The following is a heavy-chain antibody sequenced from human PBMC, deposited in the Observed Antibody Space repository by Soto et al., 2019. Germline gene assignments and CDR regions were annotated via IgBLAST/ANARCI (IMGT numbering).Heavy chain of an antibody. V-gene: IGHV4-61*01. Sequence: QVQLQESGPGLVKPSETLSLTCSVSDGSVNTGNYYWSWIRQPPGKGLEWIGHIYYIGTTNYNPSLKSRGTISVATSKNQFSLKVTSVTAADTAVYFCAREEKQLSRYGGDFDYWGQGILVTVSS. CDR3: AREEKQLSRYGGDFDY. D-gene: IGHD3-16*01. CDR1: DGSVNTGNYY. J-gene: IGHJ4*02. CDR2: IYYIGTT.